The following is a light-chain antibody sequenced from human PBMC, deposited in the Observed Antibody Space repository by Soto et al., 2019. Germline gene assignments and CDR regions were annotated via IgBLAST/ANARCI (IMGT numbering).Light chain of an antibody. CDR2: SAS. V-gene: IGKV1-27*01. Sequence: DIQMTQSPSSLSASVGDRVTITCRASQDISVYLAGYQQKPGKVPKLLIYSASTLQSGVPSRFSGSGSGTDFTLTISILQPEDVATYYCQKFNTAPLTFGQGTRLEIK. J-gene: IGKJ5*01. CDR3: QKFNTAPLT. CDR1: QDISVY.